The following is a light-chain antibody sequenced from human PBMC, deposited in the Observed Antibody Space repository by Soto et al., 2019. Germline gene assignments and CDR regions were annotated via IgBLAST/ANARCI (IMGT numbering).Light chain of an antibody. CDR2: GNR. Sequence: QSVLTQPPSVSGAPGQRVTLSCTGNSSNLGSGYDVHWYQQLPGAAPKLVIFGNRNRPSGVPERFSGSKSGTSASLAITGLQAEDEADYFCSTWDDSLSGWVFGGGTKLTVL. CDR1: SSNLGSGYD. CDR3: STWDDSLSGWV. J-gene: IGLJ3*02. V-gene: IGLV1-40*01.